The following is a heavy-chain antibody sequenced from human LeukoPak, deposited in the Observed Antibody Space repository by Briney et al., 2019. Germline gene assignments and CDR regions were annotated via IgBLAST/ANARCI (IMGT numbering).Heavy chain of an antibody. CDR2: IYHSGST. CDR3: ARGDSNFDY. J-gene: IGHJ4*02. V-gene: IGHV4-30-2*01. Sequence: NASETLSLTCAVSGDSISSGGYSWSWIRQPPEKGLEWIGYIYHSGSTYYNPSLKSRVTISVDKSKNQFSLKLSSVTAADTAVYYCARGDSNFDYWGQGTLVTVSS. CDR1: GDSISSGGYS. D-gene: IGHD2-21*02.